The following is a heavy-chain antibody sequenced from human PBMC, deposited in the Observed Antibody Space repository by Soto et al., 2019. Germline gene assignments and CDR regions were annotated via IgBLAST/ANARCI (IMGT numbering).Heavy chain of an antibody. J-gene: IGHJ4*02. CDR1: GFTLSSLA. CDR2: PSDSGGCL. D-gene: IGHD6-19*01. CDR3: AKGGRQWLVTSDFNY. V-gene: IGHV3-23*01. Sequence: GGSPSPTCKNSGFTLSSLALSCISTAPGKGLEWVSVPSDSGGCLYYADSVKGRVTISRDNSMNTLYLQMNTLRAEDTAVYYCAKGGRQWLVTSDFNYWGQGALVTVSS.